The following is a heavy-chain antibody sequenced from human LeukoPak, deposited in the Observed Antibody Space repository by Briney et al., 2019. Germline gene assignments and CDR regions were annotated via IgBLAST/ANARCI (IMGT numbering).Heavy chain of an antibody. Sequence: GGSLRLSCAAPGFTFRNYWMGWVRQAPGKGLEWVANKKPDGSAEYDADSVRGRFTTSRDNANNLLYLQMNRLRAEDTAVYYCARDRGSFTSGTSYFDYWGQGTLVTVSS. D-gene: IGHD3-10*01. V-gene: IGHV3-7*01. CDR1: GFTFRNYW. CDR2: KKPDGSAE. J-gene: IGHJ4*02. CDR3: ARDRGSFTSGTSYFDY.